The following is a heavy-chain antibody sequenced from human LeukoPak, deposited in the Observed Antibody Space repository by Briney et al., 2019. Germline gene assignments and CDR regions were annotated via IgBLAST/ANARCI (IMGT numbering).Heavy chain of an antibody. Sequence: SETLSLTCTVSGGSISSGGYYWSWIRQPPGKGLEWIGYIYHSGSTYYNPSLKSRVTISVDTSKNQFSLKLSSVTAADTAVYYCARRSWLVRSEWELLAFDYWGQGTLVTVSS. V-gene: IGHV4-30-2*03. CDR3: ARRSWLVRSEWELLAFDY. D-gene: IGHD1-26*01. J-gene: IGHJ4*02. CDR2: IYHSGST. CDR1: GGSISSGGYY.